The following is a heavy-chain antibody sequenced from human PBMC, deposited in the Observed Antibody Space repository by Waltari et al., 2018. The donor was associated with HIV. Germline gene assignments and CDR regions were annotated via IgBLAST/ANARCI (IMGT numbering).Heavy chain of an antibody. CDR3: ARDLDGSGSYTPLGY. Sequence: QVQLVQSGAEVKKPGASVKVSCKASGYTFTSYAIHWVRQAPAQRLEYMGWISTGNGNTKYSQKFQGRVTITRDTSASTAYMELSSLRSEDTAVYYCARDLDGSGSYTPLGYWGQGTLVTVSS. CDR2: ISTGNGNT. V-gene: IGHV1-3*04. CDR1: GYTFTSYA. J-gene: IGHJ4*02. D-gene: IGHD3-10*01.